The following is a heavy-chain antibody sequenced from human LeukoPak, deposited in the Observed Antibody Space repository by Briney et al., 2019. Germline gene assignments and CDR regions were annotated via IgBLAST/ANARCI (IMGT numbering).Heavy chain of an antibody. CDR1: GFTFSSYA. V-gene: IGHV3-23*01. CDR3: AKGSYYDSSGSFYFDY. D-gene: IGHD3-22*01. J-gene: IGHJ4*02. CDR2: ISGSGDNT. Sequence: GGSLRLSCAASGFTFSSYAMSWVRQAPGEGLEWVSGISGSGDNTNYADSVKGRFTISRDNSKNTLYVQVNSLGTEDTAAYYCAKGSYYDSSGSFYFDYWGQGTLVTVSS.